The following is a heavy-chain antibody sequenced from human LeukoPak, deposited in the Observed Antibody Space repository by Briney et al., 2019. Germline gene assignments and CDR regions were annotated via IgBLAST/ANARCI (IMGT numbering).Heavy chain of an antibody. CDR2: IKQDGSEK. CDR1: RFTFSNYW. CDR3: ARPANLYYASDAFDL. Sequence: GGSLRLSCAASRFTFSNYWMSWVRQAPGKGLEWVANIKQDGSEKYYVDSVKGRFTISRDNSKNTLYLQMNSLRSDDTAVYYCARPANLYYASDAFDLWGQGTMVTVSS. J-gene: IGHJ3*01. D-gene: IGHD2-8*01. V-gene: IGHV3-7*03.